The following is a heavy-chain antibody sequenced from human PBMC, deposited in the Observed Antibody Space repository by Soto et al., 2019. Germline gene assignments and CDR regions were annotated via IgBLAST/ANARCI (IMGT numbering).Heavy chain of an antibody. D-gene: IGHD6-13*01. J-gene: IGHJ6*02. CDR1: GGTFRSYA. V-gene: IGHV1-69*01. Sequence: QVQLVQSGAEVKKPGSSVKVSCKASGGTFRSYAISWVRQAPGQGLEWMGGIIPIFGTANYAQKFQGRVTIIADECTSTAYMEVSSLRFEDTAVYYCARGAGSSPSHYYYYGMDVWGQGATVTVSS. CDR3: ARGAGSSPSHYYYYGMDV. CDR2: IIPIFGTA.